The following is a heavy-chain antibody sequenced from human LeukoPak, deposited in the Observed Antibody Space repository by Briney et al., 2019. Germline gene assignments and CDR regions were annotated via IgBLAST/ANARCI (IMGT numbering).Heavy chain of an antibody. CDR2: IYHSGST. CDR1: GYSISSGYY. J-gene: IGHJ2*01. D-gene: IGHD4-17*01. CDR3: ARWYDYGDYVWYFDL. Sequence: SETLSLTCAVSGYSISSGYYWGWIRQPPGKGLEWIGSIYHSGSTYYNPSLKSRVTISVDTSKNQFSLKLSSVTAADTAVYYCARWYDYGDYVWYFDLWGRGTLVTVSP. V-gene: IGHV4-38-2*01.